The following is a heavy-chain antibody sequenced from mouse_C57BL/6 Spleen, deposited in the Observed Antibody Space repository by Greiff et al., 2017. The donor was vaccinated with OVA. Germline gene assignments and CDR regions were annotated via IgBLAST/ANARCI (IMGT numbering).Heavy chain of an antibody. CDR1: GFSFNTYA. Sequence: EVQLVESGGGLVQPKGSLKLSCAASGFSFNTYAMNWVRQAPGKGLEWVARIRSKSNNYATYYADSVKDRFTISRDDSESMLYLQMNNLKSEDTAMYYCVSHLYYYGCSYSYWGQGTLVTVSA. J-gene: IGHJ3*01. CDR3: VSHLYYYGCSYSY. D-gene: IGHD1-1*01. V-gene: IGHV10-1*01. CDR2: IRSKSNNYAT.